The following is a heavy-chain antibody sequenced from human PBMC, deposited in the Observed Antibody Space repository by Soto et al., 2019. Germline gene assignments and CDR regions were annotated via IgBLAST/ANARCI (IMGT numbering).Heavy chain of an antibody. CDR1: GFTVKGNY. D-gene: IGHD1-1*01. CDR3: AGAYSYNYAFDY. Sequence: GGSLRLSCAPSGFTVKGNYVGWARQASGRGMEWVSIIFSAGMTYYTDSVKGRFTISKDISKNTLSLQMNSLRADDTAVYFCAGAYSYNYAFDYWGLGTPVTVSS. CDR2: IFSAGMT. V-gene: IGHV3-53*01. J-gene: IGHJ4*02.